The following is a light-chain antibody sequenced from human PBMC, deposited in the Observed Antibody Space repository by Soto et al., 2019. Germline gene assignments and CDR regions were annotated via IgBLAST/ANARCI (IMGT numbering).Light chain of an antibody. Sequence: QSVLTQPASVSGSPGQSITISCTGTSSDVGGYNYVSWYQQHPGKAPKLMIYDVSNRPSGISNRFSGSKSGNTASLTISGLQAEDEADYYCSSYTGSSTYVFGTGNTVTVL. CDR3: SSYTGSSTYV. CDR1: SSDVGGYNY. J-gene: IGLJ1*01. V-gene: IGLV2-14*01. CDR2: DVS.